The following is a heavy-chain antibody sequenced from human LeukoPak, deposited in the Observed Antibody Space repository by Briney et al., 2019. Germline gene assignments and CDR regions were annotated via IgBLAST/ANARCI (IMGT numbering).Heavy chain of an antibody. CDR1: GFTFSSYA. CDR3: AKEGRRLQYPQTHEPALDY. CDR2: ISGSGGST. D-gene: IGHD4-11*01. J-gene: IGHJ4*02. Sequence: PGGSLILSCAASGFTFSSYAMSWVRQAPGKGLEWVSAISGSGGSTYYADSVKGRFTISRDNSKNTLYLQMNSLRAEDTAVYYCAKEGRRLQYPQTHEPALDYWGQGNLVTVSS. V-gene: IGHV3-23*01.